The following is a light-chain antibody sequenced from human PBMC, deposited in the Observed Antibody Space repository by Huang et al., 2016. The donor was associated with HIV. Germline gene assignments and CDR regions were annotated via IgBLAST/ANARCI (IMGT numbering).Light chain of an antibody. Sequence: DIQMTQSPSSLSASVGDRVTITCRASQDITKSLAWYQQKPGKAPNLLLYAASRLESGVPSRFRGSGSGTIYTLSIDSLQPEDSAVYFCQQYFNPLPITFGQGTRLDIK. CDR3: QQYFNPLPIT. CDR1: QDITKS. CDR2: AAS. V-gene: IGKV1-NL1*01. J-gene: IGKJ5*01.